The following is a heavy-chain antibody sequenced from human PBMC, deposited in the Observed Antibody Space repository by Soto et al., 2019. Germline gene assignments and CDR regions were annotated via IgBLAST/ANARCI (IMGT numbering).Heavy chain of an antibody. CDR1: GGTFSSYA. Sequence: QVQLVQSGAEVKKPGSSVKVSCKASGGTFSSYAISWVRQAPGQGLEWMGGIIPIFGTANYAQKFQGRVTITADESTSTVYMELSSLRSEDTAVYYCASGAIAAAGDYYYYGMDVWGQGTTVTVSS. V-gene: IGHV1-69*12. D-gene: IGHD6-13*01. J-gene: IGHJ6*02. CDR2: IIPIFGTA. CDR3: ASGAIAAAGDYYYYGMDV.